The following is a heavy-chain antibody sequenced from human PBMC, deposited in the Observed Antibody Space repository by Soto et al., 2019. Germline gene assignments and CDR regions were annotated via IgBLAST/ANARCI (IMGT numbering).Heavy chain of an antibody. J-gene: IGHJ6*02. V-gene: IGHV3-48*03. CDR2: ISSSGSTI. Sequence: GGSLRLSCAASGFTFSSYEMNWVRQAPGKGLEWVSYISSSGSTIYYADSVKGRFTISRDNAKNSLYLQMNSLRAEDTAVYYCARGQRGWELPARHYYGMDVWGQGTTVTVSS. CDR1: GFTFSSYE. D-gene: IGHD1-26*01. CDR3: ARGQRGWELPARHYYGMDV.